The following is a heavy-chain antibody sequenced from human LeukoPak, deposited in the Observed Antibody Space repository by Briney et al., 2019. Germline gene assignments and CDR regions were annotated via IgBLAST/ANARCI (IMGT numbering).Heavy chain of an antibody. J-gene: IGHJ6*02. CDR2: INPSGGST. CDR1: GYTFTSYY. Sequence: ASVKVSCKASGYTFTSYYMHWVRQAPGQGLEWMGIINPSGGSTSYAQKFQGRATMTRDTSTSTVYMELSSLRSGDTAVYYCARDGQWELLSLYYYYYGMDVWGQGTTVTVSS. CDR3: ARDGQWELLSLYYYYYGMDV. D-gene: IGHD1-26*01. V-gene: IGHV1-46*01.